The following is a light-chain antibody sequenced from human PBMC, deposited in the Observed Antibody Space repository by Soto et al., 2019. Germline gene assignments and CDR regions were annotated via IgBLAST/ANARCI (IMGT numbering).Light chain of an antibody. J-gene: IGLJ1*01. Sequence: QSVLPQPASVSGSPGQSITISCTGTSSDVGSYNSVSWYQQHTGKAPKLMIYGVSNRPSGVSIRFSGSKSGNTASLTISGLQAEDEGDYYCSSYTTSASYVFGTGIKVTVL. CDR1: SSDVGSYNS. CDR2: GVS. CDR3: SSYTTSASYV. V-gene: IGLV2-14*01.